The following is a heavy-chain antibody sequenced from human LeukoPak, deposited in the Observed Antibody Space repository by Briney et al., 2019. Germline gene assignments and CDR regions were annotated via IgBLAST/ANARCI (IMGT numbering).Heavy chain of an antibody. D-gene: IGHD6-19*01. Sequence: SETLSLTCTVSGGSISSSSYYWGWIRQPPGKGLEWIGSIYYSGSTYYNPSLKSRVTISVDTSKNQFSLKLSSVTAADPAVYYCARQMYSSAAFDIWGKGTMVTVSS. CDR2: IYYSGST. CDR3: ARQMYSSAAFDI. CDR1: GGSISSSSYY. V-gene: IGHV4-39*01. J-gene: IGHJ3*02.